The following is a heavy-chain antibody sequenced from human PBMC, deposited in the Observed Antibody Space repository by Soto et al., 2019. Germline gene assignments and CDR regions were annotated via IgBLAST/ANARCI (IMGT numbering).Heavy chain of an antibody. CDR3: PSYDDGWAISPVWFDP. Sequence: GGSLRLSCTISGFTLCDYSLSWFRQGPGKGLEWVGFIRGKQFGGTTEYAASVKGRFSISRDDSKNIAYLEMNSLKTEDTAVYYCPSYDDGWAISPVWFDPWCQGTLVTVSS. CDR1: GFTLCDYS. V-gene: IGHV3-49*03. D-gene: IGHD3-10*01. J-gene: IGHJ5*02. CDR2: IRGKQFGGTT.